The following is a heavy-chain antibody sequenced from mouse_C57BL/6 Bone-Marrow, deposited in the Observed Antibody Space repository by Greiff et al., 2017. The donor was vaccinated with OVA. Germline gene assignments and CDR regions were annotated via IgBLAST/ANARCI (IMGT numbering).Heavy chain of an antibody. D-gene: IGHD2-3*01. Sequence: EVKLQESGPVLVKPGASVKMSCKASGYTFTDYYMNWVKQSHGKSLEWIGVINPYNGGTSYNQKFKGKATLTVDKSSSTAYMELNSLTSEDSAVYYCARRWLPDWYFDVWGTGTTVTVSS. V-gene: IGHV1-19*01. J-gene: IGHJ1*03. CDR2: INPYNGGT. CDR3: ARRWLPDWYFDV. CDR1: GYTFTDYY.